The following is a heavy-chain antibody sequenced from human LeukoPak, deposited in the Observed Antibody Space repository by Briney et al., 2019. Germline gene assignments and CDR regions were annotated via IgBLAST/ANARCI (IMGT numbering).Heavy chain of an antibody. CDR2: IRSKAYGGTT. V-gene: IGHV3-49*04. CDR3: SRGRYGGHYFDY. Sequence: GGSLRLSCAASDFTFSSHWMYWVRQAPGKGLEWVGFIRSKAYGGTTEYAASVKGRFTISRDDSKSIAYLQMSSLKTEDTAVYYCSRGRYGGHYFDYWGQGTLVTVSS. J-gene: IGHJ4*02. CDR1: DFTFSSHW. D-gene: IGHD1-26*01.